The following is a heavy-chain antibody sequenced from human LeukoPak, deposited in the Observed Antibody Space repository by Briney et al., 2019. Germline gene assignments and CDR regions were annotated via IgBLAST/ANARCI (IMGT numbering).Heavy chain of an antibody. CDR2: ISSSGSSL. V-gene: IGHV3-11*01. J-gene: IGHJ4*02. CDR1: GFTFSDYY. CDR3: ARESSYSSDN. D-gene: IGHD2-21*01. Sequence: GGSLRLSCAASGFTFSDYYMSWIRQAPGKGLEWVSYISSSGSSLCYADSVKGRFTISRDNAKNSLYLQMNSLRAEDTAVYYCARESSYSSDNWGQGTLVTVSS.